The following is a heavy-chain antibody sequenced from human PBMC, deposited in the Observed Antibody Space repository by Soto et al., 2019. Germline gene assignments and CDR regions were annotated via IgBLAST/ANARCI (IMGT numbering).Heavy chain of an antibody. CDR3: VRDIGFSTYDH. Sequence: LRLSCAASGFMFSTYWMAWVRQAPGKGLEWVANMNQDGSLRAFVDSVEGRCTIPRDNAKNSLYLQMNSLRVEDTAVYYCVRDIGFSTYDHWGQGTLVTVSS. J-gene: IGHJ4*02. CDR1: GFMFSTYW. CDR2: MNQDGSLR. V-gene: IGHV3-7*03. D-gene: IGHD3-3*02.